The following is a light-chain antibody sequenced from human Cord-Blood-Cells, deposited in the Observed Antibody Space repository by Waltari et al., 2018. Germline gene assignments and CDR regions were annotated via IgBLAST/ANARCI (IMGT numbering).Light chain of an antibody. CDR1: SSDVGGYNY. CDR3: SSYTSSSTD. J-gene: IGLJ1*01. Sequence: QSALTQPASVSGSPGQSITIPCTGTSSDVGGYNYVSWYQQHPGKAPKLMIYDVSNRPSGVSNRFSGSKSGNTASLTISGLQAEDEADYYCSSYTSSSTDFGTGTKVTVL. CDR2: DVS. V-gene: IGLV2-14*01.